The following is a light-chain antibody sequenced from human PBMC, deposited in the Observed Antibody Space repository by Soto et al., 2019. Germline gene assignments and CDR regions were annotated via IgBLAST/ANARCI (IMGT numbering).Light chain of an antibody. CDR1: QGIGNS. Sequence: DTQMTQSPSSLSASVGDRVTITCRASQGIGNSLAWFQQKPGKAPKPLIYGASSLRSGVPSKFSGSGSGTEFTLTISSLQPEDFATYYCQQYKTYPITFGQGTRLEIK. CDR3: QQYKTYPIT. V-gene: IGKV1-16*02. CDR2: GAS. J-gene: IGKJ5*01.